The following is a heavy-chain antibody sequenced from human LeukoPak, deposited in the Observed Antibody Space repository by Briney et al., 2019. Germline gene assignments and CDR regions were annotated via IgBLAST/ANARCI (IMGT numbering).Heavy chain of an antibody. D-gene: IGHD4-23*01. CDR2: IIPILGTA. Sequence: GASVKVSCKASGGTFSSYAISWVRQAPGQGLEWMGGIIPILGTANYAQKFQGRVTITTDESTSTACMELSSLRSEDTAVYYCARANSYGGGWYFDYWGQGTLVTVSS. CDR3: ARANSYGGGWYFDY. V-gene: IGHV1-69*05. CDR1: GGTFSSYA. J-gene: IGHJ4*02.